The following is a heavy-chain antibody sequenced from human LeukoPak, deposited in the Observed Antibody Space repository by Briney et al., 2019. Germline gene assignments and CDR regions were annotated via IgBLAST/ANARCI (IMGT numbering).Heavy chain of an antibody. CDR1: GYTFTNYA. V-gene: IGHV1-3*01. D-gene: IGHD4/OR15-4a*01. Sequence: ASVKVSCKASGYTFTNYAIHWVRQAPGQRLEWMGWINAGNGNTEYSQNLQDRVTITRDTSATTAYMELSSLRSEDTAVYYCARVQRGSRHYFDYWGQGTLVTVSS. CDR3: ARVQRGSRHYFDY. J-gene: IGHJ4*02. CDR2: INAGNGNT.